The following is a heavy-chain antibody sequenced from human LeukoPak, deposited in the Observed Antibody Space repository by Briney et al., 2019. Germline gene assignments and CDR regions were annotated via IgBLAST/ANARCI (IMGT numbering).Heavy chain of an antibody. D-gene: IGHD5-18*01. CDR3: AREIQVRTPSFDP. J-gene: IGHJ5*01. V-gene: IGHV1-69*13. CDR1: GGTFSSYA. CDR2: IIPIFGTA. Sequence: SVKVSCKASGGTFSSYAISWVRQAPGQGLEWMGGIIPIFGTANYAQKFQGRVTITADESTSTAYMELRSLRSDDTAVYYCAREIQVRTPSFDPWGQGTLVTVSS.